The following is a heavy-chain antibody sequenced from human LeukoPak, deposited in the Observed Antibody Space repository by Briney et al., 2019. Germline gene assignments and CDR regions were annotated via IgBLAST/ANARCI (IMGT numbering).Heavy chain of an antibody. CDR3: ARPLGYCSGGSCYSLNWFDP. V-gene: IGHV3-7*01. CDR2: IKQDGSEK. J-gene: IGHJ5*02. D-gene: IGHD2-15*01. Sequence: PGGSLRLSCAASGFTFSSYWMSWVRQAPGKGLEWVANIKQDGSEKYYVDSVKGRFTISRDNAKNSLYLQMNSLRAEDTAVYYCARPLGYCSGGSCYSLNWFDPWGQGTLVTVSS. CDR1: GFTFSSYW.